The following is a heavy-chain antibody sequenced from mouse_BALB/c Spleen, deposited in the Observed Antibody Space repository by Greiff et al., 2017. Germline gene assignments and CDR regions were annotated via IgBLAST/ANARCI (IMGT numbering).Heavy chain of an antibody. J-gene: IGHJ4*01. CDR1: GFSLTSYG. Sequence: VKVVESGPGLVAPSQSLSITCTVSGFSLTSYGVHWVRQPPGKGLEWLGVIWAGGSTNYNSALMSRLSISKDNSKSQVFLKMNSLQTDDTAMYYCARDVGSYAMDYWGQGTSVTVSS. CDR3: ARDVGSYAMDY. CDR2: IWAGGST. D-gene: IGHD3-3*01. V-gene: IGHV2-9*02.